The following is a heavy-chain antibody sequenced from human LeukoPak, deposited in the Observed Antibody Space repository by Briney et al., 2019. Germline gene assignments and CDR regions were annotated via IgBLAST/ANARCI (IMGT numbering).Heavy chain of an antibody. J-gene: IGHJ4*02. CDR3: ARHSGGEQWSVGIIGFDY. CDR1: GGSISSSNW. V-gene: IGHV4-4*02. D-gene: IGHD1-20*01. CDR2: IYHSGST. Sequence: SETLSLTCAVSGGSISSSNWWSWVRQPPGKGLEWIGEIYHSGSTNYNPSLKSRVAISVDKSKNQFSLKLSSVTAADTAVYYCARHSGGEQWSVGIIGFDYWGQGTLVTVSS.